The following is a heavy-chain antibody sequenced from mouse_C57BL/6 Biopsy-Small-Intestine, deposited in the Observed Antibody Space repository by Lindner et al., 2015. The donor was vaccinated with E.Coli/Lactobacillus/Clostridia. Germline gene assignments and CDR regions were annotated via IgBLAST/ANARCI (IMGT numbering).Heavy chain of an antibody. V-gene: IGHV1-7*01. Sequence: VQLQESGAELAKPGASVKMSCKASGYTFINHWIHWVKQRPGQGLEWIGYINPSNGYTVCNQKFKNKATLTADKSSNTAYIQLTSLTSEDSAVYYCSRGWDSYWGQGTTLTVSS. CDR3: SRGWDSY. CDR1: GYTFINHW. J-gene: IGHJ2*01. CDR2: INPSNGYT. D-gene: IGHD4-1*01.